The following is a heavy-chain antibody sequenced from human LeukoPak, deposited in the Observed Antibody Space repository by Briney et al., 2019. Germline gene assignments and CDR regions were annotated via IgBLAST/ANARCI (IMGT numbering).Heavy chain of an antibody. CDR1: GFIFSTYS. Sequence: GGSLRLSCATSGFIFSTYSMNWVRQAPGEGLEWVSSISSSSTYIYYADSVKGRFTISRDNAKDSLYLQMNSLRAEDTAVYYCTRDLTTVTTRVPRSGYWGQGTLVTVSS. CDR3: TRDLTTVTTRVPRSGY. CDR2: ISSSSTYI. V-gene: IGHV3-21*01. J-gene: IGHJ4*02. D-gene: IGHD4-17*01.